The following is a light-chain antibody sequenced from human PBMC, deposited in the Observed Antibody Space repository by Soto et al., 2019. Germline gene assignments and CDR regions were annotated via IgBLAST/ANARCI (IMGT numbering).Light chain of an antibody. CDR3: GSFTTSRIWV. Sequence: QSVLTQPAAVSGSPGQSITISCTGTISDIGLYNYVSWYQQHPGKAPKLVIYEVSNRPSGVSDRFSGSKSDNTASLTISGLQVEDEAEYFCGSFTTSRIWVFGGGTKVTVL. CDR1: ISDIGLYNY. V-gene: IGLV2-14*01. CDR2: EVS. J-gene: IGLJ3*02.